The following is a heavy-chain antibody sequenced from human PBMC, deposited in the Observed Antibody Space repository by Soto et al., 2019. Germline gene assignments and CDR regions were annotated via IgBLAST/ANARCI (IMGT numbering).Heavy chain of an antibody. CDR3: ASRFSSSWSALDY. V-gene: IGHV3-53*01. D-gene: IGHD6-13*01. CDR2: IYSGDST. Sequence: GGSLRLSCAASGFTVSGNFMSWVRQAPGKGLEWVSIIYSGDSTYYADSVKGRFTISRDSSKNTLYLQMNSLRAEDTAVYYCASRFSSSWSALDYWGQGTLVTVSS. CDR1: GFTVSGNF. J-gene: IGHJ4*02.